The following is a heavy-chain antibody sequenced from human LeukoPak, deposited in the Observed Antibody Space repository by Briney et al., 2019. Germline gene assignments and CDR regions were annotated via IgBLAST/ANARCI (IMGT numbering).Heavy chain of an antibody. Sequence: PGGSLRLSCAASGFTFSSYGMHWVRQAPGKGLEWVAVISYDGSNKYYADSVKGRFTISRDNSKNTLYLQMNSLRAEDTAVYYCRILIVEMATIARDYWGQGTLVTVSS. D-gene: IGHD5-24*01. V-gene: IGHV3-30*03. CDR3: RILIVEMATIARDY. CDR1: GFTFSSYG. CDR2: ISYDGSNK. J-gene: IGHJ4*02.